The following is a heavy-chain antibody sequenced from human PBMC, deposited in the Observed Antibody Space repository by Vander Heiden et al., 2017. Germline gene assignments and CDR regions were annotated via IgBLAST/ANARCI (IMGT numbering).Heavy chain of an antibody. CDR2: IYTSGST. CDR1: GGSISISS. Sequence: QVQLQESAPGLVKPSETLSLTCTVSGGSISISSWSWTRQPAGKGLEWIGRIYTSGSTNYNPYLKSRVTMSVDTSKNQFSLKLSSVTAADTAVYYGGREEYYDVWSGYTDGAFDIWGQGTMVTVSS. D-gene: IGHD3-3*01. J-gene: IGHJ3*02. CDR3: GREEYYDVWSGYTDGAFDI. V-gene: IGHV4-4*07.